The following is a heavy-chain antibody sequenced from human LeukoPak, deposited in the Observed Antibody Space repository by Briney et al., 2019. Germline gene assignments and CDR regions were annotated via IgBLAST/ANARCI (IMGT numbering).Heavy chain of an antibody. CDR1: GGSISSYY. Sequence: SETLSLTCIVSGGSISSYYCSWIRRPPGKGLEWIGEINHSGSTNYNPSLKSRVTISVDTSKNQFSLKLSSVTAADTAVYYCARVLAAFYYYMDVWGKGTTVTVSS. V-gene: IGHV4-59*08. J-gene: IGHJ6*03. CDR2: INHSGST. D-gene: IGHD6-6*01. CDR3: ARVLAAFYYYMDV.